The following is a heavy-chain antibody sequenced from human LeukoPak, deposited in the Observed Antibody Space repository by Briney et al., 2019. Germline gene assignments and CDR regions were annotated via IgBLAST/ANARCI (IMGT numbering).Heavy chain of an antibody. CDR2: INHSGST. CDR3: ARGHYYGSGSYVD. V-gene: IGHV4-34*01. Sequence: SETLSLTCAVYGGSFSGYYCSWIRQPPGKGLEWIGEINHSGSTNYNPSLKSRVTISVDTSKNQFSLKLSSVTAADTAVYYCARGHYYGSGSYVDWGQGTLVTVSS. D-gene: IGHD3-10*01. CDR1: GGSFSGYY. J-gene: IGHJ4*02.